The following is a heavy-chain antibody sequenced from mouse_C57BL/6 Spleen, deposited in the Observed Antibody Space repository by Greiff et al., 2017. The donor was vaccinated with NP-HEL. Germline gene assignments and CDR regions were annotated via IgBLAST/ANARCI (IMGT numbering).Heavy chain of an antibody. J-gene: IGHJ1*03. Sequence: EVKLMESEGGLVQPGSSMKLSCTASGFTFSDYYMAWVRQVPEKGLEWVANINYDGSSTYYLDSLKSRFIISRDNAKNILYLQMSSLKSEDTATYYCARDLTGTFYWYFDVWGTGTTVTVSS. V-gene: IGHV5-16*01. CDR2: INYDGSST. CDR1: GFTFSDYY. CDR3: ARDLTGTFYWYFDV. D-gene: IGHD4-1*01.